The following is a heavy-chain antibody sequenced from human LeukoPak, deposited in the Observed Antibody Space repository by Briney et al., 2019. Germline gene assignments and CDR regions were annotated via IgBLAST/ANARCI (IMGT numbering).Heavy chain of an antibody. CDR3: ARHQRDYIAARPGFDY. CDR2: IYYSGST. Sequence: TSETLSLTCTVSGGSISSYYWSWIRQPPGKGLEWIGYIYYSGSTNHNPSLKSRVTISVDTSKNQFSLKLSSVTAADTAVYYCARHQRDYIAARPGFDYWGQGTLVTVSS. D-gene: IGHD6-6*01. V-gene: IGHV4-59*08. CDR1: GGSISSYY. J-gene: IGHJ4*02.